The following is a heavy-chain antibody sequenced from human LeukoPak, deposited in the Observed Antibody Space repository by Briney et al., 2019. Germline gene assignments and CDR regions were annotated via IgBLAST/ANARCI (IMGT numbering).Heavy chain of an antibody. D-gene: IGHD3-22*01. CDR2: INPNSGGT. Sequence: ASVKVSCTASGYXFTGHYIHWVRQAPGQGLKWMGWINPNSGGTNYAQKFQGRVTMTRDTAISTAYMELRRLRSDDTAVYYCAKSPQAHYYDTSAYSNCWGQGTLVTVSS. CDR3: AKSPQAHYYDTSAYSNC. J-gene: IGHJ4*02. CDR1: GYXFTGHY. V-gene: IGHV1-2*02.